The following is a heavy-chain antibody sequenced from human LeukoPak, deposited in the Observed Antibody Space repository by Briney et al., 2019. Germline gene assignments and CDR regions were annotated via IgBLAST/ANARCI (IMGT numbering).Heavy chain of an antibody. Sequence: PGGSLRLSCAASGFTFNNYGIHWVRQAPGKGLEWVAFIRYDGGNKYYADSVKGRFTVSRDNSKNTLYLQMNSLRAEDTAVYYCARVDSSSWYNRRDAFDIWGQGTMVTVSS. CDR2: IRYDGGNK. J-gene: IGHJ3*02. D-gene: IGHD6-13*01. CDR3: ARVDSSSWYNRRDAFDI. V-gene: IGHV3-30*02. CDR1: GFTFNNYG.